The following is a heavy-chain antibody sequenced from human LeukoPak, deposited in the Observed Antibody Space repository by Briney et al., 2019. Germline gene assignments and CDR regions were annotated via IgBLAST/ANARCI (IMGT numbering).Heavy chain of an antibody. Sequence: PGGSLRLSCAASGFTFSSYSMNWVRQAPGKGLEWVSSISSGSSYILYADSVKGRFAISRDNAKNSLYLQMNSLTADDTAVYYCARNWGKDAFDFWGQGTMVTVSS. CDR2: ISSGSSYI. CDR1: GFTFSSYS. D-gene: IGHD7-27*01. V-gene: IGHV3-21*01. J-gene: IGHJ3*01. CDR3: ARNWGKDAFDF.